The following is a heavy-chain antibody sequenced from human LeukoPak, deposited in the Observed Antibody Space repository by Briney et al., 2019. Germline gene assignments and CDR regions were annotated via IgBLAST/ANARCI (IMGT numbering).Heavy chain of an antibody. Sequence: KPSETLSLTCTVSGYSISSGYYWGWIRQPPGKGLEWIGSIYHSGSTYYNPSLKSRVTISVDTSKNQFSLKLSSVTAADTAVYYCARAGEGDCGGDCYYAFDIWGQGTMVTVSS. J-gene: IGHJ3*02. CDR2: IYHSGST. V-gene: IGHV4-38-2*02. CDR3: ARAGEGDCGGDCYYAFDI. D-gene: IGHD2-21*02. CDR1: GYSISSGYY.